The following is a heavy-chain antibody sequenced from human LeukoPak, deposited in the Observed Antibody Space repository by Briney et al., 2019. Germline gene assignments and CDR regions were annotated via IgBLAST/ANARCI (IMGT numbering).Heavy chain of an antibody. CDR2: IIPIFGTA. CDR3: ARDPTGDGDAFDI. Sequence: ASVKVSCKASGGTFSSYAISWVRQAPGQGLEWMGGIIPIFGTANYAQKFQGRVTITTDESTSTAYMELSSLRPEDTAVYYCARDPTGDGDAFDIWGQGTMVTVSS. J-gene: IGHJ3*02. D-gene: IGHD7-27*01. CDR1: GGTFSSYA. V-gene: IGHV1-69*05.